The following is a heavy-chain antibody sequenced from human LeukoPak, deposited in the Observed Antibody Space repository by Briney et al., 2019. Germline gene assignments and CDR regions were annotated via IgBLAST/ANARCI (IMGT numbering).Heavy chain of an antibody. CDR2: ISSSGSTI. J-gene: IGHJ4*02. D-gene: IGHD6-19*01. CDR1: GFTFSSYG. V-gene: IGHV3-48*04. CDR3: ARSSGWYTGFDY. Sequence: GGSLRLSCAASGFTFSSYGMHWVRQAPGKGLEWVSYISSSGSTIYYADSVKGRFTISRDNAKNSLYLQMNSLRAEDTAVYYCARSSGWYTGFDYWGQGTLVTVSS.